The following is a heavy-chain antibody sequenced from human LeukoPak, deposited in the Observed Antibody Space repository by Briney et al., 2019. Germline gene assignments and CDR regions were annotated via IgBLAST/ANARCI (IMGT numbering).Heavy chain of an antibody. CDR3: ARYISQGYYFDY. CDR2: IYHSGST. J-gene: IGHJ4*02. V-gene: IGHV4-38-2*01. Sequence: PSETLSLTCAVSGYSISSGYYWGWIRQPPGKGLEWIGSIYHSGSTYNNPSLKSRVTISVDTSKDQFSLKLSSVTAADTAVYYCARYISQGYYFDYWGQGTLVTVSS. CDR1: GYSISSGYY.